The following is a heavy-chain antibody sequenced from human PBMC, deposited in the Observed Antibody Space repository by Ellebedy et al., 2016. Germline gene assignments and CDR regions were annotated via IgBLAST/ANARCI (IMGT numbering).Heavy chain of an antibody. CDR1: GGSIRSYY. CDR3: ARGEMTIVMAEI. CDR2: MYYSGSS. V-gene: IGHV4-59*01. J-gene: IGHJ3*02. D-gene: IGHD5-24*01. Sequence: SETLSLTCTVSGGSIRSYYWSWIRQPPGKGLEWIGYMYYSGSSTYNPSLKSRVSISVDTSKNQFSLKVTAVTAADTAIYYCARGEMTIVMAEIWGQGTTVTVSS.